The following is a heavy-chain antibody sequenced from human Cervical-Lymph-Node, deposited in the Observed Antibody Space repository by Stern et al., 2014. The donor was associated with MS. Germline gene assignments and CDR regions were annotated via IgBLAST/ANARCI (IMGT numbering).Heavy chain of an antibody. CDR2: VSYDGTKS. CDR1: GFTFSTYA. V-gene: IGHV3-30-3*01. Sequence: VQLVESGGGVVQPGRSLRLSCGVSGFTFSTYAMHWVRQAPGKGLEWVAFVSYDGTKSNSTDSVKARFTISRDNSKNTLYLHMNSLRDEDTAVYFCARGGRGSGLEYWGQGALVTVSS. D-gene: IGHD6-19*01. CDR3: ARGGRGSGLEY. J-gene: IGHJ4*02.